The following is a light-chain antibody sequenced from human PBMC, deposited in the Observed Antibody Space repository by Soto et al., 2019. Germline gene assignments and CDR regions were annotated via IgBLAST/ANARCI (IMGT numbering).Light chain of an antibody. CDR3: QQYGLSHT. CDR2: GAS. V-gene: IGKV3-20*01. CDR1: QSVASNY. J-gene: IGKJ2*01. Sequence: EIVLTQSPGTLSLSPGERATLSCRASQSVASNYLAWYQQKPGQAPRVLIYGASSRARGIPDRFSGSGSGTDFTLTISRLEPEDFAVYYCQQYGLSHTFGQGTKLEIK.